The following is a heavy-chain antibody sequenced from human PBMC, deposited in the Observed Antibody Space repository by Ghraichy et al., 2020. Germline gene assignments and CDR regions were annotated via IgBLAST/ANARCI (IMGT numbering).Heavy chain of an antibody. Sequence: SETLSLTCTVSVGSINNYYWSWIRQSPGKGLEWIGYIYYSGSTDYNPSLKSRVTISVDTSKNQFSLKLSSVTAADTAVYYCAREVIWSGFFDFWGQGTLVTGSS. J-gene: IGHJ4*02. D-gene: IGHD3-3*01. CDR2: IYYSGST. CDR3: AREVIWSGFFDF. V-gene: IGHV4-59*01. CDR1: VGSINNYY.